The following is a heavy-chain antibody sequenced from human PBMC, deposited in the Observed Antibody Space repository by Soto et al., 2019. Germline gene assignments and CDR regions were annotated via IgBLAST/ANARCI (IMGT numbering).Heavy chain of an antibody. Sequence: SETLSLTCTVSGGSVSSGSYYWSWIRQPPGKGLEWIGYIYYSGSTNYNPSLKSRVTISVDTSKNQFSLKLSSVTAADTAVYYCARAPGGNSLHFAYWGQGTLVTVSS. D-gene: IGHD2-21*02. J-gene: IGHJ4*02. CDR2: IYYSGST. CDR3: ARAPGGNSLHFAY. V-gene: IGHV4-61*01. CDR1: GGSVSSGSYY.